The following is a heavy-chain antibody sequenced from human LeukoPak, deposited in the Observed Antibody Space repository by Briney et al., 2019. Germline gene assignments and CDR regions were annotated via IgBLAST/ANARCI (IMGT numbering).Heavy chain of an antibody. CDR3: ARDGLLWFGDQSGYFDY. D-gene: IGHD3-10*01. CDR2: IIPILGIA. CDR1: GGTFSSYA. J-gene: IGHJ4*02. V-gene: IGHV1-69*04. Sequence: ASVKVSCKASGGTFSSYAISWVRQAPGQGLEWMGRIIPILGIANYAQKFQGRVTITADKSTSTAYMELSSLRSEDTAVYYCARDGLLWFGDQSGYFDYWGQGTLVTVSS.